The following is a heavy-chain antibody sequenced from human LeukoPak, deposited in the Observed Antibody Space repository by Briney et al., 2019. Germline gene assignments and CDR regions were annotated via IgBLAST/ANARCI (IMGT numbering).Heavy chain of an antibody. V-gene: IGHV3-30*04. CDR1: GFTFSSYA. CDR3: ARDRSEPYSSSWYPDY. CDR2: ISYDGSNK. Sequence: PVGSLRLSCAASGFTFSSYAMHWVRQAPGKGLEWVAVISYDGSNKYYADSVKGRFTISRDNSKNTLYLQMNSLRAEDTAVYYCARDRSEPYSSSWYPDYWGQGTLVTVSS. J-gene: IGHJ4*02. D-gene: IGHD6-13*01.